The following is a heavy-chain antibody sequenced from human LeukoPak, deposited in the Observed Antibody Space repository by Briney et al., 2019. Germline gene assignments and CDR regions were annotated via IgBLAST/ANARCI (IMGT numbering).Heavy chain of an antibody. CDR1: GFTFGDYA. D-gene: IGHD2-2*01. J-gene: IGHJ4*02. V-gene: IGHV3-49*04. CDR2: IRSKAYGGTT. CDR3: TRFVVVPAATFNY. Sequence: GGSLRLSCTASGFTFGDYAMSWVRQAPGKGLEWVGFIRSKAYGGTTEYAASVKGRFTISRDDSKSIAYLQMNSLETEDTAVYYCTRFVVVPAATFNYWGQGTLVTVSS.